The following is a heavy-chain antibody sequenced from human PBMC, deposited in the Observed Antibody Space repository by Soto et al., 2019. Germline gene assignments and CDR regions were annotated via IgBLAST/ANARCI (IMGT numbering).Heavy chain of an antibody. J-gene: IGHJ6*02. CDR1: GDTFSTYT. Sequence: QVHLLQSGAEVKKPGSSVKVSCKASGDTFSTYTLSWVRQAPGQGLEWMGRIIPIITITDYAQKFQGRVTFTADMSTNTAYMELSGLRSDDTAVYYCARDGASLRTLYHYFGMDVWGQGTTVTVSS. D-gene: IGHD3-3*01. CDR2: IIPIITIT. CDR3: ARDGASLRTLYHYFGMDV. V-gene: IGHV1-69*08.